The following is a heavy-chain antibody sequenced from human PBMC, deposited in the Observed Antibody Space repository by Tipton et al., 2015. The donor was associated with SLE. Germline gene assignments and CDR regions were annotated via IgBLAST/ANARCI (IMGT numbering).Heavy chain of an antibody. J-gene: IGHJ4*02. CDR3: ARVVVGAFDY. Sequence: QSGPEVKKPGASVKVSCKASGYTFIHKGISWVRQAPGQGLEFMGWISVYNGYTNYAQRFQGRVTLTTDTSTSTAYMELRSLGSDDTAVYYCARVVVGAFDYWGQGTLVTVSS. D-gene: IGHD2-15*01. CDR2: ISVYNGYT. V-gene: IGHV1-18*01. CDR1: GYTFIHKG.